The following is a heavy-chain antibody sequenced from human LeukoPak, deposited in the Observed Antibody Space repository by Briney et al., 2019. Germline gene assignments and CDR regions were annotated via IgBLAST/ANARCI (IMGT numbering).Heavy chain of an antibody. CDR2: VSYDGSKR. Sequence: GGSLRLSCGGSGFTFTSYGMHWLRQAPGKGLEWVAVVSYDGSKRYYADSAKGRFTISRDNSKNTLYLQMNSLRVEDTAVYYCARGETDFDYWGQGTLVTVSS. J-gene: IGHJ4*02. V-gene: IGHV3-30*03. CDR1: GFTFTSYG. CDR3: ARGETDFDY.